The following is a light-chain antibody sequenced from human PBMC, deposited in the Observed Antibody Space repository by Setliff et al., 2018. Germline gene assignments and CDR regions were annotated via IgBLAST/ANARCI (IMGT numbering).Light chain of an antibody. Sequence: QSVLTQPPSVSGAPGQRVTISCTGSSSNTGAGFTXXXXXXXXXXXXXLLIYXXTNRPSGVPDRFSGSKSGASASLAITGLQAEDEADYYCQSYDSSLRGYVVGTGTKV. CDR1: SSNTGAGFT. CDR2: XXT. CDR3: QSYDSSLRGYV. J-gene: IGLJ1*01. V-gene: IGLV1-40*01.